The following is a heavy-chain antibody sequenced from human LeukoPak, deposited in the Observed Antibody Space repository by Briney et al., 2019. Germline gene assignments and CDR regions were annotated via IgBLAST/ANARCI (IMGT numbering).Heavy chain of an antibody. CDR2: IKQDGSEE. J-gene: IGHJ6*02. D-gene: IGHD6-6*01. CDR1: GFTFSSYW. Sequence: GGSLRLSCAAAGFTFSSYWMSWVRQAPGKGLEWVANIKQDGSEEVYVDSVKGRFTISRDNAKNSLFLQMNTLRAEDTAVYYCARDPYSSTWSYGMDVWGQGTTVTVSS. V-gene: IGHV3-7*05. CDR3: ARDPYSSTWSYGMDV.